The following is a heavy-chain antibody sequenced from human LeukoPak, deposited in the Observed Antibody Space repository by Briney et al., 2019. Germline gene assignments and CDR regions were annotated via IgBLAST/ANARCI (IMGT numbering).Heavy chain of an antibody. CDR1: GYSFTSNY. CDR2: IYPRDGST. V-gene: IGHV1-46*01. J-gene: IGHJ4*02. Sequence: ASVKVSCKASGYSFTSNYIHWVRQAPGLGLEWMGMIYPRDGSTSYAQKFQGRVTVTRDTSTSTVHMELSGPRSEDTAVYYCARDQEAFDYWGQGTLVTVSS. CDR3: ARDQEAFDY.